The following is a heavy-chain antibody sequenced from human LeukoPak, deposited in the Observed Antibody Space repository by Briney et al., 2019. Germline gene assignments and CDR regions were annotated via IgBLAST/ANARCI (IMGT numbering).Heavy chain of an antibody. CDR1: GFTFSSHW. CDR3: AKRWPQLQLDYFDY. V-gene: IGHV3-7*01. CDR2: IKQDGSEK. D-gene: IGHD5-24*01. Sequence: GGSLRLSCAASGFTFSSHWMSWVRQAPGKGLEWVANIKQDGSEKYYVDSVKGRFTISRDNAKNSLYLQMNSLRAEDTAVYYCAKRWPQLQLDYFDYWGQGTLVTVSS. J-gene: IGHJ4*02.